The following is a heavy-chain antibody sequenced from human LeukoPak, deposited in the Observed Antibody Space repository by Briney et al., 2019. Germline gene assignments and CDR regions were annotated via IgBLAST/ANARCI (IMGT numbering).Heavy chain of an antibody. D-gene: IGHD3-22*01. Sequence: GGSLRLSCAASGFTFSSYAMHWVRQAPGKGLGWVAVISYDGSNKYYADSVKGRFTISRDNSKNTLYLQMNSLRAEDTAVYYCARDLWSSGYHIDYWGQGTLVTVSS. V-gene: IGHV3-30-3*01. CDR1: GFTFSSYA. J-gene: IGHJ4*02. CDR2: ISYDGSNK. CDR3: ARDLWSSGYHIDY.